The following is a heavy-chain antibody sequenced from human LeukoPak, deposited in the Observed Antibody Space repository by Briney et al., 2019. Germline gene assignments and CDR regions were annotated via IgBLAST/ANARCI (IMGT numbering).Heavy chain of an antibody. CDR3: AKGGYVWGSYRYPPDY. D-gene: IGHD3-16*02. CDR1: GFAFSSYA. V-gene: IGHV3-23*01. Sequence: GGSLRLSCAASGFAFSSYAMSWVRQAPGKGLEWVSAISGSGGSRYYADSVKGRFTISRDNSKNTLYLQMNSLRAEDTAVYYCAKGGYVWGSYRYPPDYWGQGTLVTVSS. J-gene: IGHJ4*02. CDR2: ISGSGGSR.